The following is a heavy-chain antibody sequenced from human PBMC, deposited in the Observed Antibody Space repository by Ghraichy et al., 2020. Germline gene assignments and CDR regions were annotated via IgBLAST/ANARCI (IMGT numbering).Heavy chain of an antibody. CDR3: GRYYLDSSGYFPFDY. CDR2: IDGDGTTT. Sequence: WGSLRLSCTGSGLTLSTYWMHLVRQVPGKGLVWVARIDGDGTTTDYADSVKGRFTISRDAAKNTVYLQMNSLRTEDTAVYYCGRYYLDSSGYFPFDYWGQGTLVTVSS. J-gene: IGHJ4*02. CDR1: GLTLSTYW. D-gene: IGHD3-22*01. V-gene: IGHV3-74*01.